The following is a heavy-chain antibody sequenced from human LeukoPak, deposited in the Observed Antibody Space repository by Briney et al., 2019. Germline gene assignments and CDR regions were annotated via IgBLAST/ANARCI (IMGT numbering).Heavy chain of an antibody. CDR1: GGSISNTNW. Sequence: ETLSLTCGVSGGSISNTNWWSWVRQAPGKGLVWVPRSEGDGSSTAYADPVKGRFTISRDNAKNTLYLQMDSLRVEDTGVYYCTRDWKHGAVDVRGQGTTVTV. D-gene: IGHD1-1*01. CDR2: SEGDGSST. CDR3: TRDWKHGAVDV. V-gene: IGHV3-74*01. J-gene: IGHJ6*02.